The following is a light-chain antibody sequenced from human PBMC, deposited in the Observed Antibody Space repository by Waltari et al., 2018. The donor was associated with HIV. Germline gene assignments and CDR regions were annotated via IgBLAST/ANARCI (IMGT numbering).Light chain of an antibody. CDR2: GNT. CDR1: SSNLGAGYD. CDR3: QSYDRGLSDPFV. V-gene: IGLV1-40*01. Sequence: QSVLTQPPSVSGAPGQRVTIDCTGSSSNLGAGYDVHWYQHLPGTVPKLLIFGNTNRPSGVPDRFSGSKSGTSASLAITGLQAEDEAEYYCQSYDRGLSDPFVFGTGTKVTVL. J-gene: IGLJ1*01.